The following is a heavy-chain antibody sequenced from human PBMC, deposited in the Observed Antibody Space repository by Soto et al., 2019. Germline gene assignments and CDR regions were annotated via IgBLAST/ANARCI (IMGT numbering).Heavy chain of an antibody. CDR1: GYTFTEYA. CDR2: INAGNGET. Sequence: QVELVQSGTEVKKPGASVKLPCKASGYTFTEYAIHWLRQAPGHRLEWMGWINAGNGETKYSQKFQCRVTITRDTAANTAYMGLTNLTSEDTALYFCARSVTIFGVVSDTPFDLWGRGSLVSVSS. V-gene: IGHV1-3*01. D-gene: IGHD3-3*01. J-gene: IGHJ2*01. CDR3: ARSVTIFGVVSDTPFDL.